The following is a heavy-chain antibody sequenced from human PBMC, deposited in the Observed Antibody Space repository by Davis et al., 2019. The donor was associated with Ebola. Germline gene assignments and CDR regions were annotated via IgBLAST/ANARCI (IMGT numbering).Heavy chain of an antibody. CDR2: INPSGGST. J-gene: IGHJ5*02. CDR3: TQGGGPAMVTYYWLDP. D-gene: IGHD5-18*01. CDR1: GYIFTHYA. Sequence: ASVKVSCKASGYIFTHYAFSWVRQAPGQGLEWMGIINPSGGSTSYAQKFEGRVTLTSDTSTSTVYMELTSLTSEDTAVYYCTQGGGPAMVTYYWLDPWGQGTLVTVSS. V-gene: IGHV1-46*01.